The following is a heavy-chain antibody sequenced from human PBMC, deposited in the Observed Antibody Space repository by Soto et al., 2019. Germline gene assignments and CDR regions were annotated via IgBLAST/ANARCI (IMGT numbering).Heavy chain of an antibody. J-gene: IGHJ4*02. V-gene: IGHV4-31*03. CDR2: IFYSGST. CDR1: GGSISSGGYY. CDR3: ARAPGDYFDY. Sequence: QVQLQESGPGLVKPSQTLSLTCTVSGGSISSGGYYWSWIRQHPGKGLEWIGYIFYSGSTYYNPSLTSXVXIXXDTSNNQFSLKLSSVTAADTAVYYCARAPGDYFDYWGQGTLVTVSS.